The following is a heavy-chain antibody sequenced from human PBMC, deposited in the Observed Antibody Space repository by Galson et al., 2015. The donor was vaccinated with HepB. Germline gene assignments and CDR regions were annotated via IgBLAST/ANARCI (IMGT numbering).Heavy chain of an antibody. Sequence: SLRLSCAASGFTFSNYGMHWVRQAPGKGLEWVAVISYDGSNKYYADSVKGRFTISRDNSKNTLYLQMNSLRAEDTALYYCAKDPYLYSSLAGTMACLYYWGQGTLVTVSS. CDR3: AKDPYLYSSLAGTMACLYY. V-gene: IGHV3-30*18. J-gene: IGHJ4*02. CDR2: ISYDGSNK. CDR1: GFTFSNYG. D-gene: IGHD6-19*01.